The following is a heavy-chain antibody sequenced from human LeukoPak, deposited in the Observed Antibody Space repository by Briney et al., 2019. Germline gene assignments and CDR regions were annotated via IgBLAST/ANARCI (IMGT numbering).Heavy chain of an antibody. CDR1: EFAFSSYE. D-gene: IGHD4-11*01. J-gene: IGHJ4*02. V-gene: IGHV3-48*03. CDR2: ICATI. CDR3: VRDFDYNFDY. Sequence: RSGGSLRLSCAASEFAFSSYEMNWVRQAPGKGLEWVSYICATISYADSVRGRFTISRDNAKNSLYLEMNSLRDEDTAVYYCVRDFDYNFDYWGQGALVTVSS.